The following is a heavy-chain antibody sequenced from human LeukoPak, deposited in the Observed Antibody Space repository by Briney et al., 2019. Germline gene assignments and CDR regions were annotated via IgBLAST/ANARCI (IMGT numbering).Heavy chain of an antibody. J-gene: IGHJ4*02. V-gene: IGHV3-48*01. CDR1: GFTFSSYS. Sequence: RPGGSLRLSCAASGFTFSSYSMNWVRQAPGKGLEWVSYISSSSSTIYYADPVKGRFTISRDNAKNSLYLQMSSLRAEDTAVYYCARDSYGHDYWGQGTLATVSS. CDR3: ARDSYGHDY. D-gene: IGHD5-18*01. CDR2: ISSSSSTI.